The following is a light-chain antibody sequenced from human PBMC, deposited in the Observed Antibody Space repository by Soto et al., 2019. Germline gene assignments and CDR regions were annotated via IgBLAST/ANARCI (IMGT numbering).Light chain of an antibody. CDR1: SGDVGGYNF. Sequence: QSALTQPPSVSGSPGQSVTISCTGTSGDVGGYNFVSWYQQHPGKVPTLVIFDVSHRPSGVPDRFSGSKSGNTASLTISGLQAEDEADYYCCSYGGSYTWVFGGGTKLTVL. CDR3: CSYGGSYTWV. V-gene: IGLV2-11*01. CDR2: DVS. J-gene: IGLJ2*01.